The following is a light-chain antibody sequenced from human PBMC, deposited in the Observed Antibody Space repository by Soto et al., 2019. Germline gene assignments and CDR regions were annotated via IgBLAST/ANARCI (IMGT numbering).Light chain of an antibody. CDR3: QQYNNWPRT. CDR2: GAS. V-gene: IGKV3-15*01. J-gene: IGKJ1*01. Sequence: EIVMTQSPATLSVSPGERAPLSCRASQSVSSNLAWYQQKPGQAPRLLVYGASTRATGVPARFSGSGSGTEFTLTIRSLQSEDFAVYYCQQYNNWPRTFGQGTKVDIK. CDR1: QSVSSN.